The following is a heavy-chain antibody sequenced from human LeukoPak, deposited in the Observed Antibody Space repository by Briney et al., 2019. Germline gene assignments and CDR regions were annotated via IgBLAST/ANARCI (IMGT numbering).Heavy chain of an antibody. V-gene: IGHV3-23*01. CDR2: ISGSGGST. CDR3: AKRGPYCSGGSCYHYFDY. CDR1: GFTFSSYA. Sequence: GGSLRLSCAASGFTFSSYAMSWVRQAPGKGLEWVSAISGSGGSTYYADSVKGGFTISRDNSKNTLYLQMNSLRAEDTAVYYCAKRGPYCSGGSCYHYFDYWGQGTLVTVSS. D-gene: IGHD2-15*01. J-gene: IGHJ4*02.